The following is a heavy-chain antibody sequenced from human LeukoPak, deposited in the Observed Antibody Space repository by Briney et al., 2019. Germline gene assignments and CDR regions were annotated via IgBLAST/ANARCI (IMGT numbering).Heavy chain of an antibody. D-gene: IGHD2-15*01. CDR3: AFGLYRSGGSCPLDY. J-gene: IGHJ4*02. CDR1: GFTFSSYG. V-gene: IGHV3-30*03. Sequence: PGGSLRLSCAASGFTFSSYGMHWVRQAPGKGLEWVAVISYDGSNKYYADSVKGRFTISRDNSKNTLYLQMNSLRAEDTAVYYCAFGLYRSGGSCPLDYWGQGTLITVSS. CDR2: ISYDGSNK.